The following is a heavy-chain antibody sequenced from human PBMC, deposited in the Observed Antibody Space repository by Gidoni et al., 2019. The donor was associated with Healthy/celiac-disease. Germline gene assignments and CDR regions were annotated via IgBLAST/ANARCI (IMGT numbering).Heavy chain of an antibody. CDR1: GGSISSYS. D-gene: IGHD2-2*01. V-gene: IGHV4-59*01. CDR3: ARGGYCSSTSCYHYYYGMDV. CDR2: IYYSGST. Sequence: QVQLQESGPGLVKPSETLSLTCTVSGGSISSYSWSWIRQPPGKGLEWIGYIYYSGSTNYNPSLKSRVTISVDTSKNQFSLKLSSVTAADTAVYYCARGGYCSSTSCYHYYYGMDVWGQGTTVTVSS. J-gene: IGHJ6*02.